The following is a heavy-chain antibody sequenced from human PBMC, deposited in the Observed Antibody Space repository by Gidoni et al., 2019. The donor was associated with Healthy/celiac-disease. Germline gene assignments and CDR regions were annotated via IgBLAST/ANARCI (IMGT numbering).Heavy chain of an antibody. D-gene: IGHD2-8*01. J-gene: IGHJ5*02. CDR3: AREGMLYCDNWFDP. Sequence: GLFTISRDNAKNSLYLQMNSLRAEDTAVSYCAREGMLYCDNWFDPWGQGTLVTVSS. V-gene: IGHV3-11*04.